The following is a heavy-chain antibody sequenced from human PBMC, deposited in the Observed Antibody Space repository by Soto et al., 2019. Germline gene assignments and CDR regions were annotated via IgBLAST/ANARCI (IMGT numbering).Heavy chain of an antibody. J-gene: IGHJ1*01. Sequence: PSETLSLTCTVSGGSISSYYWSWIRQPPGKGLEWIGYIYYSGRTNYNPSLKSRVTISVDTSKNQFSLKLSSVTAADTAVYYCARGLAVAGPLYFQHWGQGTRVTVS. CDR1: GGSISSYY. CDR2: IYYSGRT. V-gene: IGHV4-59*01. D-gene: IGHD6-19*01. CDR3: ARGLAVAGPLYFQH.